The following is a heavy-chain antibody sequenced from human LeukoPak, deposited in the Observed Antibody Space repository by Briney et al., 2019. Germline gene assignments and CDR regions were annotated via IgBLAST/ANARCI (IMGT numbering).Heavy chain of an antibody. CDR1: GFTFTAYL. CDR3: VRECEYYFDHSASFDY. J-gene: IGHJ4*02. D-gene: IGHD3-22*01. CDR2: MSSDGNAM. Sequence: PGGSLRLSCAASGFTFTAYLIHWVRQAPGKGLEWVAVMSSDGNAMFYADSVKGRFTISRDNSKNTLYLQMNSLRAEDTAVYYCVRECEYYFDHSASFDYWGQGTLVTVSS. V-gene: IGHV3-30-3*01.